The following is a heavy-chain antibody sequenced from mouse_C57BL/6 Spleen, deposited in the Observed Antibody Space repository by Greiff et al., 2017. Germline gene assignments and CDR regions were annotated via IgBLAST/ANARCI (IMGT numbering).Heavy chain of an antibody. J-gene: IGHJ4*01. V-gene: IGHV6-3*01. CDR3: TGHIPDSDYAMDY. D-gene: IGHD1-3*01. CDR2: IRLKSDNYAT. CDR1: GFTFSNYW. Sequence: EVKLQESGGGLVQPGGSMKLSCVASGFTFSNYWMNWVRQSPEKGLEWVAQIRLKSDNYATHYAESVKGRFTISRDDSKSSVYLQMNNVRAEDTGIYYCTGHIPDSDYAMDYWGQGTSVTVSS.